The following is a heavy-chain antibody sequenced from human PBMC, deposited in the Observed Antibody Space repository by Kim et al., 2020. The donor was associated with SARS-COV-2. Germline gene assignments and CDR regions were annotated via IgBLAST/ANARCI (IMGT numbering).Heavy chain of an antibody. CDR2: A. CDR3: ARDGYNEPFDY. V-gene: IGHV1-69*01. D-gene: IGHD5-12*01. Sequence: ANYAQKFQGRVTITADESTSTAYMELSSLRSEDTAVYYCARDGYNEPFDYWGQGTLVTVSS. J-gene: IGHJ4*02.